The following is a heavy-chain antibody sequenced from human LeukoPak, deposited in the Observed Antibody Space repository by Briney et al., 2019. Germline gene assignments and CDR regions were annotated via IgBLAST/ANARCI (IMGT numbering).Heavy chain of an antibody. CDR3: AKDINYQNWGPGRAFDI. V-gene: IGHV3-23*01. D-gene: IGHD7-27*01. J-gene: IGHJ3*02. CDR1: GFTFSSYA. CDR2: ISGSGGST. Sequence: PGGSLRLSCAASGFTFSSYAMSWVRQAPGKGLEWVSAISGSGGSTYYADSVKGRFTISRDNSKNTLYLQMNSLRAEDTAVYYCAKDINYQNWGPGRAFDIWGQGTMVTVSS.